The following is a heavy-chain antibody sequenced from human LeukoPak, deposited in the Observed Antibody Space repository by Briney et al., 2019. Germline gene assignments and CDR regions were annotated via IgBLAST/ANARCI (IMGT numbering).Heavy chain of an antibody. CDR1: GGTFSSYA. D-gene: IGHD5-12*01. Sequence: ASVKVSCKASGGTFSSYAISRVRQAPGQGLEWMGRIIPILGIANYAQKFQGRVTITADKSTSTAYMELSSLRSEDTAVYYCARDDSGYDSLFYWGQGTLVTVSS. V-gene: IGHV1-69*04. CDR2: IIPILGIA. CDR3: ARDDSGYDSLFY. J-gene: IGHJ4*02.